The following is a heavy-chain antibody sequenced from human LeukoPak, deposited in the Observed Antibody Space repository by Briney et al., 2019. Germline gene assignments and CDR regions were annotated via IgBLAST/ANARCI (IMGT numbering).Heavy chain of an antibody. Sequence: GASVKVSCKASGYTCTGYYMHWVRQAPGQGLEYMGRINPNSGGTNYAQKFQGRVTMTRDTSISTAYMELSRLRSDDTAMYYCARDCREYSSSSMFDYWGQGTLVTVSS. CDR1: GYTCTGYY. CDR3: ARDCREYSSSSMFDY. V-gene: IGHV1-2*06. J-gene: IGHJ4*02. CDR2: INPNSGGT. D-gene: IGHD6-6*01.